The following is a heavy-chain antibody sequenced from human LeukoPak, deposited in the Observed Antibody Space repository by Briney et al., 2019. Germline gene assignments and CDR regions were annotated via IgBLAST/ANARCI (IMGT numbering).Heavy chain of an antibody. D-gene: IGHD2/OR15-2a*01. CDR3: VSFYETY. V-gene: IGHV3-74*01. Sequence: GGSLRLSCAVSGNYWMHWVRQAPGKRLVWVSHINSDGSWTSYADSVKGRFTISKDNAKNTVYLQMNSLRAEDAAVYYCVSFYETYWGRGTLVTVSS. J-gene: IGHJ4*02. CDR1: GNYW. CDR2: INSDGSWT.